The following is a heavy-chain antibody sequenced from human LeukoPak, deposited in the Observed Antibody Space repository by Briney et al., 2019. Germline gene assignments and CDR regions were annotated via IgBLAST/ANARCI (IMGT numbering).Heavy chain of an antibody. Sequence: SETLSLTCTVSGGSISSSSYYWGWIRQPPGKGLEWIGSIYYSGSTYYNPSLKSRVTISVDTSKNQFSLKLSSVTAADTAVYYCAPYYDILTGYYYSDYWGQGTLVTVSS. D-gene: IGHD3-9*01. J-gene: IGHJ4*02. CDR2: IYYSGST. CDR1: GGSISSSSYY. V-gene: IGHV4-39*07. CDR3: APYYDILTGYYYSDY.